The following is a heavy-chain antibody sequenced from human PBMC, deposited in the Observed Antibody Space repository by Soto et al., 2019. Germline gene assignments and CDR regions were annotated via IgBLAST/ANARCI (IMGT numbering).Heavy chain of an antibody. J-gene: IGHJ4*02. V-gene: IGHV5-10-1*01. D-gene: IGHD6-13*01. Sequence: PGESLKMSCKGFGYSFTSYWISWGRRMPGKGLEWMGRIDPSDSYTNYSPSFQGHVTISADKSISTAYLQWSSLKASDTAMYYCARRAIAAAGEYSFDYWGQGTLVTVSS. CDR3: ARRAIAAAGEYSFDY. CDR2: IDPSDSYT. CDR1: GYSFTSYW.